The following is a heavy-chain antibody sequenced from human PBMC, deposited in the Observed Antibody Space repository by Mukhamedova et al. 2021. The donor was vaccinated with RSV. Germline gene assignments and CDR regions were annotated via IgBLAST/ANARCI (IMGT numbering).Heavy chain of an antibody. CDR3: AKYYSYYMDV. CDR2: INRDGSNR. J-gene: IGHJ6*03. D-gene: IGHD2/OR15-2a*01. V-gene: IGHV3-7*02. Sequence: VRQAPGKGLEWVASINRDGSNRYYLDSVKDRFTISRDNGRNSLYLQMSSLRGEDTAVYYCAKYYSYYMDVWGKGTTVTVSS.